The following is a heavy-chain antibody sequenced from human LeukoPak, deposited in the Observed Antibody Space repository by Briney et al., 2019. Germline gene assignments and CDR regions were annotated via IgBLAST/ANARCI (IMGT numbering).Heavy chain of an antibody. J-gene: IGHJ3*02. CDR3: ARPHYGGNSVYAFDI. Sequence: ASVKVSCKASGYTFTGYYMHWVRQAPGQGLEWMGIINPSGGSTSYAQKFQGRVTMTRDTSTSTVYMELSSLRSEDTAVYYCARPHYGGNSVYAFDIWGQGTMVTVSS. CDR1: GYTFTGYY. D-gene: IGHD4-23*01. CDR2: INPSGGST. V-gene: IGHV1-46*01.